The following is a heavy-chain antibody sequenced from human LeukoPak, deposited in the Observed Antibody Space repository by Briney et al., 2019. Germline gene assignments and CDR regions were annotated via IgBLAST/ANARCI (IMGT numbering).Heavy chain of an antibody. D-gene: IGHD7-27*01. Sequence: SETLSLTCTVSGASISRTTYYWGWIRQTPGKGLEWLATMFYSGYTYYNPSLKSRVTISIDTSENQVSLKLSFVTAADTALYYCAKEPTGDKSFDSWGREPWSPSPQ. J-gene: IGHJ4*02. CDR3: AKEPTGDKSFDS. V-gene: IGHV4-39*07. CDR1: GASISRTTYY. CDR2: MFYSGYT.